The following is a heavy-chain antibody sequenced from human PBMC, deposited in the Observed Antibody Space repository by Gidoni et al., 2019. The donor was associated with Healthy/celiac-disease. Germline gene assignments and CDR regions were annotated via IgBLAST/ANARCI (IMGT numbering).Heavy chain of an antibody. J-gene: IGHJ5*02. V-gene: IGHV3-23*01. Sequence: EVQLLESRGGLVQPGGSLRLSCAASGLTFHSYAIRWVRQAPGKGLEWVSVISVSGGSTYYADFGNGRVPICRDNSKNMRYLLMNSLRAEDTVVYYCAKPADQYYDFWSGYPGWFDPWGQGTLVTVSS. D-gene: IGHD3-3*01. CDR3: AKPADQYYDFWSGYPGWFDP. CDR1: GLTFHSYA. CDR2: ISVSGGST.